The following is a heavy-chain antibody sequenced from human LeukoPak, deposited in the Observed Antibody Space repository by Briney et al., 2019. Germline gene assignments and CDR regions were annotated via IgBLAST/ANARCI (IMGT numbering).Heavy chain of an antibody. Sequence: SETLSLTCRVDGESFSGYYWIWIRQPPGKGLEWIGEINHSGSTNYNPSLKSRVTLSVDTSKSQFSLKLSSVTAADTAVYYCAREASSSGNYYYMDVWGKGTTVTVSS. D-gene: IGHD6-6*01. V-gene: IGHV4-34*01. CDR1: GESFSGYY. J-gene: IGHJ6*03. CDR3: AREASSSGNYYYMDV. CDR2: INHSGST.